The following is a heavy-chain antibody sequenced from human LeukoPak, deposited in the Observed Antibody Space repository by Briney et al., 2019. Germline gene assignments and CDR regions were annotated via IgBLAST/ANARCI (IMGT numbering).Heavy chain of an antibody. CDR1: GFSFSSYA. CDR2: ISGSDGST. Sequence: GGSLRLSCAASGFSFSSYAMSWVRQAPGKGLEWVSVISGSDGSTYYADSVKGRFTISRDNSKNTLYLQMNSLRAEDTAVFYCAKPRGEEWLVGLYDAFDIWGQGTMVTVSS. J-gene: IGHJ3*02. CDR3: AKPRGEEWLVGLYDAFDI. D-gene: IGHD6-19*01. V-gene: IGHV3-23*01.